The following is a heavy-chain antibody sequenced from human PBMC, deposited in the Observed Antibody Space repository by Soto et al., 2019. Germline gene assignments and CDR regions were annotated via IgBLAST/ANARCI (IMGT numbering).Heavy chain of an antibody. CDR1: GFTFGDYW. CDR2: MNSDGSEI. V-gene: IGHV3-74*01. Sequence: GGSLRLSCAASGFTFGDYWMHWVRQAPGKGLEWVSRMNSDGSEINYADPVKGRFIVSRDNAKSTLHLQMTSLRVEDTAVYYCATAEVDYWGPGVLVTVSS. CDR3: ATAEVDY. J-gene: IGHJ4*02.